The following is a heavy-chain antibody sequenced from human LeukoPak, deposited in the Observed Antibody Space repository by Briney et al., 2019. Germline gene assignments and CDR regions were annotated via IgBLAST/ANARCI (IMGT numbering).Heavy chain of an antibody. CDR3: ATQLYCSSTSCYGDHFDY. CDR2: IYYSGST. V-gene: IGHV4-39*01. CDR1: GGSISSSSYY. J-gene: IGHJ4*02. Sequence: PSETLSLTCIVSGGSISSSSYYWGWIRQPPGKGLEWIGSIYYSGSTYYNPSLKSRVTISVDRSKNQFSLKLSSVTAADTAVYYCATQLYCSSTSCYGDHFDYWGQGTLVTVSS. D-gene: IGHD2-2*01.